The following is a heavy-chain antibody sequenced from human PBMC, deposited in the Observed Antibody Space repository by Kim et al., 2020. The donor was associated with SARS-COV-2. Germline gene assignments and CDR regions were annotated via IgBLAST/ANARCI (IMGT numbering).Heavy chain of an antibody. Sequence: SETLSLTCAVSGGSISSSNWWSWVRQPPGKGLEWIGEIYHSGSTNYNPSLKSRVTISVDKSKNQFSLKLSSVTAADTAVYYCAREQMVYYDFWSGQDGGSRWFDPWGQGTLVTVSS. V-gene: IGHV4-4*02. CDR1: GGSISSSNW. D-gene: IGHD3-3*01. J-gene: IGHJ5*02. CDR3: AREQMVYYDFWSGQDGGSRWFDP. CDR2: IYHSGST.